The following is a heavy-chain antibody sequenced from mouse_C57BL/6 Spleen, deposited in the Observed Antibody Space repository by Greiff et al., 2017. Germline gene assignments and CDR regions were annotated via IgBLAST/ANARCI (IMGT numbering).Heavy chain of an antibody. Sequence: QVQLQQSGPELVKPGASVKISCKASGYSFTSYYIHWVKQRPGQGLEWIGWIYPGSGNTKYNEKFKGKATLTADTSSSTAYMQLSSLTSEDSAVYYCARAERDPYYFDYWGQGTTLTVSS. CDR3: ARAERDPYYFDY. D-gene: IGHD3-3*01. CDR1: GYSFTSYY. CDR2: IYPGSGNT. J-gene: IGHJ2*01. V-gene: IGHV1-66*01.